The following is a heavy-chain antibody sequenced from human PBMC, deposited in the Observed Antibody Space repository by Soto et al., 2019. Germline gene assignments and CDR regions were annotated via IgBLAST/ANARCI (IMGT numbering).Heavy chain of an antibody. Sequence: PGGSLRLSCAASGFTFDDYAMHWVRQVPGKGLEWVSGINWNSGSIGYGDSVKGRFAISRDNAKNSLHLQMSSLSAEDTAFYYCVKDESINWYSGHFRHWGQGTLVTV. CDR3: VKDESINWYSGHFRH. D-gene: IGHD6-13*01. V-gene: IGHV3-9*01. CDR2: INWNSGSI. J-gene: IGHJ1*01. CDR1: GFTFDDYA.